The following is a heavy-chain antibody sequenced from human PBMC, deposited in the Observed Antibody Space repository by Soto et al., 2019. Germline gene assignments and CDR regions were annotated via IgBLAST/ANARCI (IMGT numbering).Heavy chain of an antibody. D-gene: IGHD3-16*02. Sequence: SETLSLTCTVSGGSISSGGYYWSWIRQHPGKGLEWIGYIYYSGSTYYNPSLKSRVTISVDTSKYQFSLKLSSVTAADTAVYYCARVHIMITFGGVIVPSDAFDIWGQGTMVTVSS. V-gene: IGHV4-31*03. CDR2: IYYSGST. CDR1: GGSISSGGYY. J-gene: IGHJ3*02. CDR3: ARVHIMITFGGVIVPSDAFDI.